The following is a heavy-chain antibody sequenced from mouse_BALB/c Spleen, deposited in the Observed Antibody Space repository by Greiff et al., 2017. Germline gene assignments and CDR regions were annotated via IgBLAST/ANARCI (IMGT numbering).Heavy chain of an antibody. CDR1: GFTFSSYG. D-gene: IGHD1-1*01. CDR3: ADYGGSSFAY. J-gene: IGHJ3*01. Sequence: EVMLVESGGDLVKPGGSLKLSCAASGFTFSSYGMSWVRQTPDKRLEWVATISSGGSYTYYPDSVKGRFIISRDNAKNTLYLQMSSLKSEDTAMYYCADYGGSSFAYGGQGTLVTVSA. V-gene: IGHV5-6*01. CDR2: ISSGGSYT.